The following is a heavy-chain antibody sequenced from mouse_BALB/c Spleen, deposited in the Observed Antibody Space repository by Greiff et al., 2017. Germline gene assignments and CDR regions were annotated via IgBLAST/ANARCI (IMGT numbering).Heavy chain of an antibody. J-gene: IGHJ2*01. CDR2: IWSGGST. CDR3: ASSYGNYNFDY. D-gene: IGHD2-1*01. Sequence: QVHVKQSGPGLVQPSQSLSITCTVSGFSLTSYGVHWVRQSPGKGLEWLGVIWSGGSTDYNAAFISRLSISKDNSKSQVFFKMNSLQANDTAIYYCASSYGNYNFDYWGQGTTLTVSS. CDR1: GFSLTSYG. V-gene: IGHV2-2*02.